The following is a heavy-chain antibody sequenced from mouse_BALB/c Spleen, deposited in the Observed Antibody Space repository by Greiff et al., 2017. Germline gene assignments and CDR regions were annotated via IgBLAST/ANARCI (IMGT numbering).Heavy chain of an antibody. D-gene: IGHD1-2*01. CDR3: ARISLLRGFAY. J-gene: IGHJ3*01. CDR1: GYSITSDYA. Sequence: EVKVEESGPGLVKPSQSLSLTCTVTGYSITSDYAWNWIRQFPGNKLEWMGYISYSGSTSYNPSLKSRISITRDTSKNQFFLQLNSVTTEDTATYYCARISLLRGFAYWGQGTLVTVSA. V-gene: IGHV3-2*02. CDR2: ISYSGST.